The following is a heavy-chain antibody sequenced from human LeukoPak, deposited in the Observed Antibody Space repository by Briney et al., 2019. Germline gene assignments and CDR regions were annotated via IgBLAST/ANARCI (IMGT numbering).Heavy chain of an antibody. V-gene: IGHV4-30-2*01. CDR1: GGSISSGGYS. D-gene: IGHD3-3*01. CDR3: ARVGHDFWSGYHIDY. J-gene: IGHJ4*02. CDR2: IYHSGST. Sequence: SQTLSLACAVSGGSISSGGYSWSWIRQPPGKGLEWIGYIYHSGSTYYNPSLKSRVTISVDRSKNQFSLKLSSVTAADTAVYYCARVGHDFWSGYHIDYWGQGTLVTVSS.